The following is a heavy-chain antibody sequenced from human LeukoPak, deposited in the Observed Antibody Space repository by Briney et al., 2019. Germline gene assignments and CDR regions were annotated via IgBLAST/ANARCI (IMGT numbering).Heavy chain of an antibody. J-gene: IGHJ6*02. CDR2: IHRDGNNI. V-gene: IGHV3-74*01. CDR1: GFTYDTYW. Sequence: GGSLRLSCVASGFTYDTYWMHWVRQAPGKGLVWVSRIHRDGNNINYADFVQGRFTVSRDNAKNTLYLQKHSLRVEDTAMYYCARGLRDRYGMDVWGQGTTVTVSS. CDR3: ARGLRDRYGMDV.